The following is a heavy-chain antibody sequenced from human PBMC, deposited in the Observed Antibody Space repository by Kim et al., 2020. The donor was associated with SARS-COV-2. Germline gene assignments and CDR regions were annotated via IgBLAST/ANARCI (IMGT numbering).Heavy chain of an antibody. J-gene: IGHJ4*02. D-gene: IGHD5-18*01. CDR3: ARAKYTAMVRCLDY. CDR1: GFTFSSYA. V-gene: IGHV3-30*04. CDR2: ISYDGSNK. Sequence: GGSLRLSCAASGFTFSSYAMHWVRQAPGKGLEWVAVISYDGSNKYYADSVKGRFTISRDNSKNTLYLQMNSLRAEDTAVYYCARAKYTAMVRCLDYWGQG.